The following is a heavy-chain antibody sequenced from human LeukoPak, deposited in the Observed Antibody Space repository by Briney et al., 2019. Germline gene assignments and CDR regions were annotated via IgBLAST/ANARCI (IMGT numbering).Heavy chain of an antibody. CDR2: IKEDGRRT. V-gene: IGHV3-7*01. D-gene: IGHD4-17*01. Sequence: QTGGSLRLSCVASGFTFSSYWMTWVRQAPGRGLERVANIKEDGRRTYYMDSVKGRFTISRDNAKSSLYLQMNSLRAEDTAVYYCAKDKNLRSNPEDYFDYWGQGTLVTVSS. CDR1: GFTFSSYW. J-gene: IGHJ4*02. CDR3: AKDKNLRSNPEDYFDY.